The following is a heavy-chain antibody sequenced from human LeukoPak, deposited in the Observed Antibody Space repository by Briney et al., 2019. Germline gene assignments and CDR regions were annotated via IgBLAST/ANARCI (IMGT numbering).Heavy chain of an antibody. J-gene: IGHJ6*02. CDR2: IIPIFGTA. Sequence: ASVKVSCKASGGTFSSYAISWVRQAPGQGLEWMGGIIPIFGTANYAQKFQGRVTITADESTSTAYMELSSLRSEDTAVYYCARSKLTVTTSLGYYYYGMDVWGQGTTVTVSS. V-gene: IGHV1-69*13. CDR3: ARSKLTVTTSLGYYYYGMDV. CDR1: GGTFSSYA. D-gene: IGHD4-17*01.